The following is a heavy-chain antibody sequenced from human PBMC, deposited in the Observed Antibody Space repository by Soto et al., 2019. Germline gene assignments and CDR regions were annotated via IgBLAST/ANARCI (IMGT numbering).Heavy chain of an antibody. CDR2: INHSGST. Sequence: VQLQKWGAGLLKPSETLSLTCAVYGGSFSGYYWSWIRQPPGKGLEWIGEINHSGSTNYNPSLKSRVTISVDASTNQFSLKLSSVTAADKAVYYCARGPENTAMVEGNWFDPWVQGTLVTVSS. CDR3: ARGPENTAMVEGNWFDP. V-gene: IGHV4-34*01. J-gene: IGHJ5*02. D-gene: IGHD5-18*01. CDR1: GGSFSGYY.